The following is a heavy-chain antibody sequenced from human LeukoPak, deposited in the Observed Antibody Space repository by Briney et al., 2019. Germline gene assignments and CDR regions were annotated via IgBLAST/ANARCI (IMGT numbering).Heavy chain of an antibody. CDR2: INQSGST. CDR1: GGSLSPYY. V-gene: IGHV4-34*01. Sequence: NASGTLCLTCSVSGGSLSPYYWSWIRQPPGGGLEWLGEINQSGSTNYNPSLKSRVTISVEKFKNQFSLEVTSVTAADTAIYYCATLGGLYYESHGYPDFDHWGQGTLVTVSS. J-gene: IGHJ4*02. CDR3: ATLGGLYYESHGYPDFDH. D-gene: IGHD3-22*01.